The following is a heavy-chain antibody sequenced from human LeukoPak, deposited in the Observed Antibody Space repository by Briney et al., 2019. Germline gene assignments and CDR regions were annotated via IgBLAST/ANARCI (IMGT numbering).Heavy chain of an antibody. V-gene: IGHV3-23*01. J-gene: IGHJ4*02. CDR1: GFIFSTHA. Sequence: GGSLRLSCAASGFIFSTHAMSWVRLAPGRGLEWVSVVSSGGGTTYYADFVKGRFTISRNNSMSTLSLQMRSLGVEDTAMYYCARGHCSGGSCNWGQFDSWGQGTLVTVSS. D-gene: IGHD2-15*01. CDR3: ARGHCSGGSCNWGQFDS. CDR2: VSSGGGTT.